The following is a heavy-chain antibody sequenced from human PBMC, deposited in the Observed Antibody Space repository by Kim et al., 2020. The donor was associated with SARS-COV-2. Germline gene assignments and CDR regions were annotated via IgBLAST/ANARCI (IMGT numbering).Heavy chain of an antibody. CDR3: ARARWFGELSVAFDI. V-gene: IGHV4-34*01. D-gene: IGHD3-10*01. J-gene: IGHJ3*02. Sequence: PSLKSRVTISVDTSKNQFSLKLSSVTAADTAVYYCARARWFGELSVAFDIWGQGTMVTVSS.